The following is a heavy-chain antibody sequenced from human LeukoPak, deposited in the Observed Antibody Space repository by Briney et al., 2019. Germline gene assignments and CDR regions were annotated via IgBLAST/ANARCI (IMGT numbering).Heavy chain of an antibody. CDR2: IIPIFGTA. CDR3: ARVKTSPYGSGSYYGFDI. Sequence: SVKVSCKASGGTFSSYAISWVRQAPGQGLEWMGGIIPIFGTANYAQKFQGRVTITADESTSTAYMELSSLRSEDTAVYYCARVKTSPYGSGSYYGFDIWGQGTMVTVSS. V-gene: IGHV1-69*13. CDR1: GGTFSSYA. J-gene: IGHJ3*02. D-gene: IGHD3-10*01.